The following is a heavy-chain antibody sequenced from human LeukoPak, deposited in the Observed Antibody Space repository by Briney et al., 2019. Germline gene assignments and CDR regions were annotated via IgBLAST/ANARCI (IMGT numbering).Heavy chain of an antibody. J-gene: IGHJ4*02. V-gene: IGHV3-74*01. CDR3: ARGRPHGNDY. Sequence: GGSLRLSCAASGFTFSSYWMNWVRQAPGKGLAWVSRIASDGSSTTYADSVKGRFSISRDNAKNTLYLQMNSLRVEDTAVYYCARGRPHGNDYWGQGTLVTVSS. CDR1: GFTFSSYW. D-gene: IGHD4-23*01. CDR2: IASDGSST.